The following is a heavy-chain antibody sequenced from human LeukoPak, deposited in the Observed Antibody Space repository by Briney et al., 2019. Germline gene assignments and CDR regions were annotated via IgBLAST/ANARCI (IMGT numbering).Heavy chain of an antibody. CDR3: ARDVIMITFGALYYYMDV. CDR1: GYTFTGYY. J-gene: IGHJ6*03. CDR2: INPNSGGT. Sequence: ASVKVPCKASGYTFTGYYMHWVRQAPGQGLEWMGWINPNSGGTNYAQKFQGRVTMTRDTSISTAYMELSRLRSDDTAVYYCARDVIMITFGALYYYMDVWGKGTTVTVSS. V-gene: IGHV1-2*02. D-gene: IGHD3-16*01.